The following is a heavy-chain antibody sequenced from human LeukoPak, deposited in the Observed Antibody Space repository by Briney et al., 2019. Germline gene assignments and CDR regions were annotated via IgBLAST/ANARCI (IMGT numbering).Heavy chain of an antibody. V-gene: IGHV4-59*12. D-gene: IGHD5-18*01. CDR1: GGSISSYY. Sequence: PSETLSLTCTVSGGSISSYYWSWIRQPPGKGLEWIGYIYYSGSTNYNPSLKSRVTISVDTSKNQFSLKLSSVTAADTAVYYCARPRYSYGKYYFDYWGQGTLVTVSS. CDR2: IYYSGST. CDR3: ARPRYSYGKYYFDY. J-gene: IGHJ4*02.